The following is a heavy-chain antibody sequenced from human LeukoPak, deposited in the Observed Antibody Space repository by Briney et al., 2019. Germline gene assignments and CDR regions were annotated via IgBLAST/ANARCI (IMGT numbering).Heavy chain of an antibody. CDR1: GGSISSYY. CDR3: ARGYFWSGYSEYYYYGMDV. CDR2: IYYSGST. D-gene: IGHD3-3*01. Sequence: PSETLSLTCTVSGGSISSYYWSWIRQPPGKGLEWIGYIYYSGSTNYNPSLKSRVTISVDTSKNQFSLKLSSVTAADTAVYYCARGYFWSGYSEYYYYGMDVWGQGTTVTVSS. J-gene: IGHJ6*02. V-gene: IGHV4-59*01.